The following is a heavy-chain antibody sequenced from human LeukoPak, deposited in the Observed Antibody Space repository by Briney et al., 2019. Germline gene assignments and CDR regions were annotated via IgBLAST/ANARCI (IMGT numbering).Heavy chain of an antibody. CDR2: IYYSGST. D-gene: IGHD3-10*01. CDR3: ARSRAEIWFYFDY. Sequence: PSQTLSLTCTVSGGSISSGGYYWSWIRQHPGKGLEWIGYIYYSGSTYYNPSLKSRVTISVDTSKNQFSLKLSSVTAADTAVYYCARSRAEIWFYFDYWGQGTLVTVSS. V-gene: IGHV4-31*03. J-gene: IGHJ4*02. CDR1: GGSISSGGYY.